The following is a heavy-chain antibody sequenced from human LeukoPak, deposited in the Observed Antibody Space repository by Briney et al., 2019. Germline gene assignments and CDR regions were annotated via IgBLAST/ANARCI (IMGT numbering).Heavy chain of an antibody. CDR2: ISSSSSYI. D-gene: IGHD6-13*01. V-gene: IGHV3-21*01. CDR1: GFTLSTYS. J-gene: IGHJ4*02. CDR3: ARVEYSNNWYSLDY. Sequence: GGSLRLSCAASGFTLSTYSMNWVRQAPGKGLEWVSSISSSSSYIYYADSLKGRFTISRDNAKNSLYLQMNTLRAEDTAMYYCARVEYSNNWYSLDYWGQGTLVTVSS.